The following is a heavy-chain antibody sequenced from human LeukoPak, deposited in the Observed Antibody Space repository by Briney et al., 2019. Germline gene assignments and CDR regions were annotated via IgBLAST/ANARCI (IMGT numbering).Heavy chain of an antibody. J-gene: IGHJ4*02. CDR1: GYTFTNYA. D-gene: IGHD3-22*01. CDR2: INTNTGNP. CDR3: ARLDVGSCYDLRTD. Sequence: ASVKVSCKASGYTFTNYAMHWVRQAPGQGLEWMGWINTNTGNPTYAQGFTGRFVFSLDTSVSTAYLQISSLTPEDTAVYYCARLDVGSCYDLRTDWGQGTLVAVSS. V-gene: IGHV7-4-1*02.